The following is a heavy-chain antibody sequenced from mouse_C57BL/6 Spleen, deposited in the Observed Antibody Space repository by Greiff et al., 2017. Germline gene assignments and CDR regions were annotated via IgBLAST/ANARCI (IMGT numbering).Heavy chain of an antibody. Sequence: QVQLQQSGAELVRPGTSVKVSCKASGYAFTNYLIEWVKQRPGQGLEWIGVINPGSGGTNYNEKFKGKATLTADKSSSTAYMQLSSLTSEDSAVYFCARSGAFRGFAYWGQGTLVTVSA. V-gene: IGHV1-54*01. CDR3: ARSGAFRGFAY. D-gene: IGHD4-1*01. CDR1: GYAFTNYL. J-gene: IGHJ3*01. CDR2: INPGSGGT.